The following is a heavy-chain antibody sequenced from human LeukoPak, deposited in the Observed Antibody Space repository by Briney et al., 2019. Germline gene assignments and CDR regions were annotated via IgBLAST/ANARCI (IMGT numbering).Heavy chain of an antibody. D-gene: IGHD6-19*01. CDR2: IYTSGIT. CDR1: GGSISSGSYY. Sequence: PSETLSLTCTVSGGSISSGSYYWSWIRQPAGKGLEWIGRIYTSGITNYNPSLKSRVTMSVDTSKNQFSLKLSSVTAADTAVYYCARDRYVYSSSSYFDYWGQGTLVTVSS. V-gene: IGHV4-61*02. J-gene: IGHJ4*02. CDR3: ARDRYVYSSSSYFDY.